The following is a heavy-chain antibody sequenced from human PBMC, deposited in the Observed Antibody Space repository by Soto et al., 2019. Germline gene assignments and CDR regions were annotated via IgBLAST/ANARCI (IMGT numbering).Heavy chain of an antibody. V-gene: IGHV3-23*01. CDR3: AKYRYSSGWYGDYFDY. CDR2: ISGSGGST. D-gene: IGHD6-19*01. J-gene: IGHJ4*02. CDR1: GFTFSSYA. Sequence: EVQLLESGGGLVQPGGSLRLSCAASGFTFSSYAMSWVRQAPGKGLEWVSAISGSGGSTYYADSVKGRFTISRDNSKNTLYLQMNSLRAEDTAVYYCAKYRYSSGWYGDYFDYWGQGTLVTVSS.